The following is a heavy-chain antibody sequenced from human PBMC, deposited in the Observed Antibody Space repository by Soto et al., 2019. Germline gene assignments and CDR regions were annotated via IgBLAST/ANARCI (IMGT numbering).Heavy chain of an antibody. D-gene: IGHD3-22*01. CDR2: IVVGSGNT. Sequence: SVKVSCKASGFTFTSSAVQWVRQARGQRLEWIGWIVVGSGNTNYAQKFQERVTITRDMSTSTAYMELSSLRSEDTAVYYCAAESVRYYYDSSGYYPGGDGMDVWGQGTTVTVSS. J-gene: IGHJ6*02. CDR1: GFTFTSSA. V-gene: IGHV1-58*01. CDR3: AAESVRYYYDSSGYYPGGDGMDV.